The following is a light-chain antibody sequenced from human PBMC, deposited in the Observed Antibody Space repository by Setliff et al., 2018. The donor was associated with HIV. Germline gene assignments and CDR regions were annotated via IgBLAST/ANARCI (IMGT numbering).Light chain of an antibody. V-gene: IGKV3-20*01. CDR2: TTS. J-gene: IGKJ4*01. CDR1: QTLNTNY. CDR3: QQYGNSAPLT. Sequence: EIVLTQSPGTLSLSPGERATLSCRASQTLNTNYFAWYQLKPGQAPRLLISTTSSRATGISDRFSGSGSGTDFTLTITRLEPEDFAVYYCQQYGNSAPLTFGGGTKVDIK.